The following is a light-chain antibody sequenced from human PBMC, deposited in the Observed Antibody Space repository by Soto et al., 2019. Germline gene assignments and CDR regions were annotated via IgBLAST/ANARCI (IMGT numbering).Light chain of an antibody. J-gene: IGLJ1*01. CDR2: DVS. CDR3: SSYTSSSTLYV. Sequence: SVLTQPASVSGSPGQSITISCTGTSSDVGDYNYVSWYQQHPGKAPKLMIYDVSNRPSGVSNRFSGSKSGNTASLTISGLHAEDEADHYCSSYTSSSTLYVFGTGTKVTVL. CDR1: SSDVGDYNY. V-gene: IGLV2-14*01.